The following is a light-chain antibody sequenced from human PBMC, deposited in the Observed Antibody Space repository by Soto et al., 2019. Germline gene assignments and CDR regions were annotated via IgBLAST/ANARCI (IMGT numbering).Light chain of an antibody. CDR3: QQSYSTHGT. J-gene: IGKJ1*01. CDR2: AAS. V-gene: IGKV1-39*01. CDR1: QSISTY. Sequence: DIQMTQSPSSLSASVGDRVTITCRASQSISTYLNWYQQKPGKAPRLLIYAASSLQSGVPSRFSCSGSGTDFTLTISSLRPEDFATYYCQQSYSTHGTFGQGTKVEIK.